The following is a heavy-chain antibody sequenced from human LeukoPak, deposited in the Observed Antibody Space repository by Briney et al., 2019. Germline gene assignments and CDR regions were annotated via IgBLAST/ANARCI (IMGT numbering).Heavy chain of an antibody. J-gene: IGHJ4*02. CDR3: ARGRSGAFDY. V-gene: IGHV3-66*01. CDR1: GFTVSSNY. Sequence: GGSLRLSCAASGFTVSSNYMSWVRQAPGKGLEWVSPIYSGGSTYYADSVTGRFTISRDNSKNTLYLQMNSLRAEDTAVYYCARGRSGAFDYWGQGTLVTVSS. CDR2: IYSGGST. D-gene: IGHD3-10*01.